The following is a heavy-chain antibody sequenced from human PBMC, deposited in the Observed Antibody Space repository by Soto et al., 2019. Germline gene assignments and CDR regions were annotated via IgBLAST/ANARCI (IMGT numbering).Heavy chain of an antibody. Sequence: EVQVLESGGDLVQPGGSLRLSCAASGFTFSNYAMTWVRQAPGKGLEWVSTISGSGDSIYYADSVKGRFTISRDNSKNTLYLQMNSRRADDWVVYYCSTGRQIGYWGQGTLVIVSS. V-gene: IGHV3-23*01. J-gene: IGHJ4*02. CDR1: GFTFSNYA. D-gene: IGHD2-21*01. CDR3: STGRQIGY. CDR2: ISGSGDSI.